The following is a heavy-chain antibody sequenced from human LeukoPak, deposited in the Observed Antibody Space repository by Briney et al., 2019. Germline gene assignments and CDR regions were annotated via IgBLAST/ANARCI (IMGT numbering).Heavy chain of an antibody. J-gene: IGHJ4*02. CDR3: AKDPTHYRVWDYYETIGLSY. Sequence: PGGSLRLSCAASGFTFDDYAMHWVRQAPGKGLEWVSLISWDGGSTYYADSVKGRFTISRDNSKNSLYLQMNSLRAEDTALYYCAKDPTHYRVWDYYETIGLSYWGQGTLVTVSS. CDR2: ISWDGGST. CDR1: GFTFDDYA. V-gene: IGHV3-43D*03. D-gene: IGHD3-22*01.